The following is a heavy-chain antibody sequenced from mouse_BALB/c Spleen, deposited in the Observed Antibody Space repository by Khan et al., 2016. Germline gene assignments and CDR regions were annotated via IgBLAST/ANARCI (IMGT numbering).Heavy chain of an antibody. Sequence: VQLQQSGAELVRSGASVKLSCTASDFNIKDYYMHWVNQRPEQGLEWIGWIDPENGDTEYAPKFQGKATMTADTSSNTAYLQLSSLTSEDTAVYHCAAGGNYVVNDAMDYWGQGTSVTVSS. J-gene: IGHJ4*01. CDR1: DFNIKDYY. D-gene: IGHD2-1*01. CDR2: IDPENGDT. V-gene: IGHV14-4*02. CDR3: AAGGNYVVNDAMDY.